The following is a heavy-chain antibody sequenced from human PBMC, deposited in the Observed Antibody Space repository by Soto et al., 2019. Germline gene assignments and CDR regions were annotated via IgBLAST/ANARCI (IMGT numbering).Heavy chain of an antibody. CDR2: IKQDGSEK. V-gene: IGHV3-7*04. Sequence: GGSLRLSCAASGFSFSSYAMSWVRQAPGKGLEWVANIKQDGSEKYYVDSVKGRFTISRDNAKNSLYLQMNSLRAEDTAVYYCARDTTGNDAFDIWGQGTMVTVSS. CDR1: GFSFSSYA. J-gene: IGHJ3*02. CDR3: ARDTTGNDAFDI. D-gene: IGHD1-1*01.